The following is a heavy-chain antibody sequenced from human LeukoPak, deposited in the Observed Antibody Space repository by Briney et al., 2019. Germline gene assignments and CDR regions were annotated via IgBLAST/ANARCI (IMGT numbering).Heavy chain of an antibody. CDR1: GGSISSSNW. D-gene: IGHD4-23*01. CDR3: ARYGGNSYYFDY. CDR2: IYYSGST. Sequence: PSETLSLTCAVSGGSISSSNWWSWVRQPPGKGLEWIGYIYYSGSTNYNPSLKSRVTISVDTSKNQFSLKLSSVTAADTAVYYCARYGGNSYYFDYWGQGTLVTVSS. J-gene: IGHJ4*02. V-gene: IGHV4-4*02.